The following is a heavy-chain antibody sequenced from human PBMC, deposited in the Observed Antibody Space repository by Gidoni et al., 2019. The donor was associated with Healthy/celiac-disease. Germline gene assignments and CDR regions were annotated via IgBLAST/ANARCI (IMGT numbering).Heavy chain of an antibody. Sequence: EVQLLESGGGLVPPGGSLRPSCSTHGYTFSSYAMSWVRQASGKGLEWCTAIRGSGGSTYYAESVKGRFTISRDNAKNTLYLQMNSLRAEDTAVYYCAKVEGCRITMVRGAPIDYWGQGTLVTVSS. V-gene: IGHV3-23*01. CDR2: IRGSGGST. CDR3: AKVEGCRITMVRGAPIDY. CDR1: GYTFSSYA. J-gene: IGHJ4*02. D-gene: IGHD3-10*01.